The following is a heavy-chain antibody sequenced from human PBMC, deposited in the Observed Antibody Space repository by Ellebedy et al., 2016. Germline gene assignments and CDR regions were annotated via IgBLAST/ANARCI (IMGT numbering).Heavy chain of an antibody. CDR1: GGTFSSYA. V-gene: IGHV1-69*10. J-gene: IGHJ4*02. D-gene: IGHD6-13*01. CDR3: ARDRAGSSSWSSDY. Sequence: ASVKVSCKTSGGTFSSYAISWVRQAPGQGLEWMGGIIPILGIANYAQKFQGRATITADESTSTAYMELSSLRSEDTAVYYCARDRAGSSSWSSDYWGQGTLVTVSS. CDR2: IIPILGIA.